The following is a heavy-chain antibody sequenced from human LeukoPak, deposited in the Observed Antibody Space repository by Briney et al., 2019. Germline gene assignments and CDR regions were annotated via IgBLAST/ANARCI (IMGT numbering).Heavy chain of an antibody. CDR1: GFRFTSYW. V-gene: IGHV3-7*01. D-gene: IGHD2-15*01. CDR2: IGKDGSAK. J-gene: IGHJ4*02. Sequence: GWSLRLSCAASGFRFTSYWMTWVRQAPGKGLEWVGNIGKDGSAKNSAHTVTGRFSLYRHNAKNSVFLQMNSLRAQDTAFYYCGNQCSGGICPENWGPGTLVTVSS. CDR3: GNQCSGGICPEN.